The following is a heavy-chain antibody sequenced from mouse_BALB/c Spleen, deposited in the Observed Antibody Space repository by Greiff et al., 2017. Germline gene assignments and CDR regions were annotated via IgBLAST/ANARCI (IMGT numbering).Heavy chain of an antibody. J-gene: IGHJ3*01. D-gene: IGHD1-1*01. V-gene: IGHV5-6-4*01. Sequence: DVKLQESGGGLVKPGGSLKLSCAASGFTFSSYTMSWVRQTPEKRLEWVATISSGGSYTYYPDSVKGRFTISRDNAKNTLYLQMSSLKSEDTAMYYCTRDHYYGSSAWFAYWGQGTLVTVSA. CDR3: TRDHYYGSSAWFAY. CDR2: ISSGGSYT. CDR1: GFTFSSYT.